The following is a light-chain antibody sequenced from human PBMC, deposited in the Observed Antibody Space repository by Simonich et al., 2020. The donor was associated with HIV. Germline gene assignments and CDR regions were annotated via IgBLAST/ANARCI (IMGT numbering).Light chain of an antibody. J-gene: IGLJ2*01. V-gene: IGLV3-21*03. Sequence: SYVLTQPPSVSVAPGKTARITCGGNNIGSKSVHWYQQKPGQAPGLVVYDDSHRPSGIPERFSGSNSGNTATLTISRVEAGDEADYSCQVWATSSDQPRVFGGGTKLTVL. CDR2: DDS. CDR3: QVWATSSDQPRV. CDR1: NIGSKS.